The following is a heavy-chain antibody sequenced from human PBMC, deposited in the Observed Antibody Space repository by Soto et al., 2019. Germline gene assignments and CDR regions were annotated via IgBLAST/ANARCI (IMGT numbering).Heavy chain of an antibody. CDR3: ASRYLY. Sequence: SETLSLTCTVSGDSIINGDYYCSWIRQPPGRGLEWIGYIDSSGSTYYNPSLKSRLTMSVDMSKNQFSLRLASVTAADTAVYYCASRYLYWGQGLLVTSPQ. D-gene: IGHD3-16*02. CDR2: IDSSGST. CDR1: GDSIINGDYY. J-gene: IGHJ4*02. V-gene: IGHV4-30-4*01.